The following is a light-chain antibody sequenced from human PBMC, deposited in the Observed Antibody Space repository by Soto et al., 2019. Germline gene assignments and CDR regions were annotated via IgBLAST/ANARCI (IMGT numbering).Light chain of an antibody. J-gene: IGKJ1*01. Sequence: DIQMTQSPSTLSASVGDRVTITCRASQSINAWLAWYQQKPGKAPKLLIYDVSTLDSGVPSRFSGSGSETEFTLTISSLQPDDFATYYCQQYKSYPWTFGQGTKVDIK. CDR2: DVS. V-gene: IGKV1-5*01. CDR3: QQYKSYPWT. CDR1: QSINAW.